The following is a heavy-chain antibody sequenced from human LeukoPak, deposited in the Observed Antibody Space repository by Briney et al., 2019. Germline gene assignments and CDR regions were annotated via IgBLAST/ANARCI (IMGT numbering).Heavy chain of an antibody. V-gene: IGHV3-7*04. CDR2: IRHDGSNV. CDR1: GFTFGDYA. CDR3: ARDGSGSDFSLDH. J-gene: IGHJ4*02. Sequence: GGSLRLSCTASGFTFGDYAMSWVRQAPGKGLEWVGDIRHDGSNVYNVDLVRGRFTISRDNAKNSLFLQMNSLKDEDTAVYYCARDGSGSDFSLDHWGQGTLVTVSS. D-gene: IGHD3-10*01.